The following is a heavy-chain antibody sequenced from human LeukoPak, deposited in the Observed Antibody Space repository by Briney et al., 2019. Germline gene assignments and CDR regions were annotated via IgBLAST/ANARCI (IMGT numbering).Heavy chain of an antibody. CDR2: IIPILGIA. D-gene: IGHD1-26*01. J-gene: IGHJ4*02. V-gene: IGHV1-69*04. CDR3: ARAEWELTNGGDY. Sequence: GASVKVSCKASGGTFSSYAISWVRQAPGQGLEWMGRIIPILGIANYAQKSQGRVTITADKSTSAAYMELSSLRSEDTAVYYCARAEWELTNGGDYWGQGTLVTVSS. CDR1: GGTFSSYA.